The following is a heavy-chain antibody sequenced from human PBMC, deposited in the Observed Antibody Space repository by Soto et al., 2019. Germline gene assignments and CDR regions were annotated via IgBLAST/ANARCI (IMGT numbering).Heavy chain of an antibody. CDR2: IRSKAYGGTT. CDR3: TRFPRSGAAAALEVFAYYYYGMDV. CDR1: GFTFGDYA. D-gene: IGHD6-13*01. V-gene: IGHV3-49*04. Sequence: QSGGSLRLSCTASGFTFGDYAMSWVRQAPGKGLEWVGFIRSKAYGGTTEYAASVKGRFTISRDDSKSIAYLQMNSLKTEDTAVYYCTRFPRSGAAAALEVFAYYYYGMDVWGQGTTVTVSS. J-gene: IGHJ6*02.